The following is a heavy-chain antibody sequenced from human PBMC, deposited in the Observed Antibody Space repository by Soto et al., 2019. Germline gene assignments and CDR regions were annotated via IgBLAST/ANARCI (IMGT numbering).Heavy chain of an antibody. Sequence: PSETLSLTCPVSAGSISRGSYYWGCIRQPTGTGLEWFGSIYYGGNTYYNPSPKTRITVSVDPSKNQFSLNLNSVTAADTAVYYCDSGRGYNWNDNYFDYWGRGTLVTVSS. J-gene: IGHJ4*02. D-gene: IGHD1-20*01. CDR2: IYYGGNT. CDR1: AGSISRGSYY. CDR3: DSGRGYNWNDNYFDY. V-gene: IGHV4-39*01.